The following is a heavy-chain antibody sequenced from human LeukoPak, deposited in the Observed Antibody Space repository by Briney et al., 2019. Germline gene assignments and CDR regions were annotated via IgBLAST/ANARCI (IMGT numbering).Heavy chain of an antibody. V-gene: IGHV3-33*06. CDR1: GFTFSSYG. J-gene: IGHJ4*02. CDR2: IWYDGSNK. Sequence: GGSLRLSCAASGFTFSSYGMHWVRQAPGKGLEWVAVIWYDGSNKYYADSVKGRFTISRDNSKNTLYLQMNSLRAEDTAVYYCAKAKRPWQQLYDYWGQGTLVTVSS. D-gene: IGHD6-13*01. CDR3: AKAKRPWQQLYDY.